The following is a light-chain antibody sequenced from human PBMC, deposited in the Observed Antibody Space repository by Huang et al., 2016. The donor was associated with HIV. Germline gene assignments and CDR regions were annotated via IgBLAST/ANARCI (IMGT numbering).Light chain of an antibody. CDR3: QQAVSFPLT. Sequence: DIQMTQSPFSVSASVGDRISFTCRASQDINRWLAWYQQKPGKAPKLLIYAASTLQGGVPSRFSGRVSGTGFTLTINNLQPEDFATYFCQQAVSFPLTFGGGTKVEIK. J-gene: IGKJ4*01. CDR2: AAS. V-gene: IGKV1-12*01. CDR1: QDINRW.